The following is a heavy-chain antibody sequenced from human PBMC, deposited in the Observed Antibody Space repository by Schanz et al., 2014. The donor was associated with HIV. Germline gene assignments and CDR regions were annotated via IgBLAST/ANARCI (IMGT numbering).Heavy chain of an antibody. CDR1: GFTFSSYA. CDR2: ISGSDGDT. V-gene: IGHV3-23*01. CDR3: VKAYSSGFSGAGS. J-gene: IGHJ5*02. D-gene: IGHD5-18*01. Sequence: VQLLESGGGLVQPGGSLRLSCAASGFTFSSYAMTWVRQAPGKGLDWLSTISGSDGDTYYADSVKGRFTISRDNSRNALYLHMNSLRADDTAIYYCVKAYSSGFSGAGSWGQGALVTVSS.